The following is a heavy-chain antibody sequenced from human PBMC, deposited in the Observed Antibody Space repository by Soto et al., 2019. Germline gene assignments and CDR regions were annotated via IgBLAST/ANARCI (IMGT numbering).Heavy chain of an antibody. CDR1: GYTFTSYG. D-gene: IGHD3-10*01. J-gene: IGHJ3*02. CDR2: ISAYNGKT. V-gene: IGHV1-18*01. Sequence: QVQLEQSGAEVKKPGASVKVSCKASGYTFTSYGISWVRQAPGQGLEWMGWISAYNGKTNYAQKLQGRVTMTTDTSTSTAYIELRSLRSEDTAVYYCARLTMAQDAFDIWGQGTMVTVSS. CDR3: ARLTMAQDAFDI.